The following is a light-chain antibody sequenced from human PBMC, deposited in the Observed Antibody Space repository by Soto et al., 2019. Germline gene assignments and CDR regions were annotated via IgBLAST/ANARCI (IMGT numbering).Light chain of an antibody. CDR1: SRDVGGCNY. CDR3: SSYTTSSTMI. CDR2: EVS. J-gene: IGLJ2*01. Sequence: QSVLTQPASVSGSPGQSITISCTGTSRDVGGCNYVSWYQQHPGKAPKLMIYEVSDRPSGISNRFSGSKSGNTASLTISRLQADDEAYYYCSSYTTSSTMIFGGGTQLTVL. V-gene: IGLV2-14*01.